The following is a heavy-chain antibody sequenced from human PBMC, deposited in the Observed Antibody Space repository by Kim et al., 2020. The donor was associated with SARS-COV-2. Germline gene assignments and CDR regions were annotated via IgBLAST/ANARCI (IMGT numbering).Heavy chain of an antibody. J-gene: IGHJ6*02. Sequence: GGSLRLSCAASGFTFSSYEMNWVRQAPGKGLEWVSYISSSGSTIYYADSVKGRFTISRDNAKNSLYLQMNSLRAEDTAVYYCARCGYYYYGMDVWGQGTTVTVSS. CDR3: ARCGYYYYGMDV. CDR2: ISSSGSTI. CDR1: GFTFSSYE. V-gene: IGHV3-48*03.